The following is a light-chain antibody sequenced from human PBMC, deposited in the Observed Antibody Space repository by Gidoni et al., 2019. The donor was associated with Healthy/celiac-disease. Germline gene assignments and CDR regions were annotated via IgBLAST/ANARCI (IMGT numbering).Light chain of an antibody. J-gene: IGKJ3*01. V-gene: IGKV1-8*01. CDR3: QQYYSYPPT. CDR2: AAS. Sequence: AIRMTQSPSSFSASTGDRVPITCRASQVISSYLAWYQQKPGKAPKLLIYAASTLQSGVPSRFSGSGSGTDFTLTISCLQSEDFATYYCQQYYSYPPTFGPGTKVDIK. CDR1: QVISSY.